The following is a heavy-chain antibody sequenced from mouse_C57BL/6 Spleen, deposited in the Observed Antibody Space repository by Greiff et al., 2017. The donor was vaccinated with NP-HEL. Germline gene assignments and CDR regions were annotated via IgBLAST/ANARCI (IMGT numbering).Heavy chain of an antibody. CDR3: ASYDYDGTWFAY. CDR2: INPNYGTT. CDR1: GYSFTDYN. Sequence: EVQLQQSGPELVKPGASVKISCKASGYSFTDYNMNWVKQSNGKSPEWIGVINPNYGTTNYNQKFKGKATLTVDQSSSKAYMQLNSLTYEDSAVYDCASYDYDGTWFAYWVQGTLVTVSA. D-gene: IGHD2-4*01. V-gene: IGHV1-39*01. J-gene: IGHJ3*01.